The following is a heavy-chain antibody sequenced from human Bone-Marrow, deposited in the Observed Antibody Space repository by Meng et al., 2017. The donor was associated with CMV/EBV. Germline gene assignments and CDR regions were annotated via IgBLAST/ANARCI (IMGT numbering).Heavy chain of an antibody. CDR2: ISYNGNSQ. D-gene: IGHD2-2*01. Sequence: GGSLRLSCAASGFTFSTFTMNWVRQAPGKGLEWVALISYNGNSQYYADSVKGRFTISRDNSKNTLYLGMNSLRAEDTALYYCARGDCSSTSCPLGYWGQGTLVTVSS. J-gene: IGHJ4*02. V-gene: IGHV3-30-3*01. CDR3: ARGDCSSTSCPLGY. CDR1: GFTFSTFT.